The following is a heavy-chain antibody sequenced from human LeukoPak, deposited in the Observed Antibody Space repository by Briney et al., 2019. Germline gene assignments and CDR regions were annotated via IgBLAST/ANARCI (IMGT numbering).Heavy chain of an antibody. V-gene: IGHV3-30*18. CDR2: ISYDGSNK. J-gene: IGHJ4*02. CDR3: AKSWGSSSY. D-gene: IGHD2-2*01. CDR1: GFTFSSYG. Sequence: PGGSLRLSCAASGFTFSSYGMHWVRQAPGKGLEWVAVISYDGSNKYYADSVKGRFTISRDNSKNTLYLQMNSLRAEDTAVYYCAKSWGSSSYWGQGTLVTVSS.